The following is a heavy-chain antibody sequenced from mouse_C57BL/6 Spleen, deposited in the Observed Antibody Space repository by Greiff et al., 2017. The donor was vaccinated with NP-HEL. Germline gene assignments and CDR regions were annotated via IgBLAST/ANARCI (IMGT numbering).Heavy chain of an antibody. D-gene: IGHD1-1*02. CDR3: ARLRWAAMDY. J-gene: IGHJ4*01. V-gene: IGHV5-16*01. CDR2: INYDGSST. Sequence: EVKLVESEGGLVQPGSSMKLSCTASGFTFSDYYMAWVRQVPEKGLEWVANINYDGSSTYYLDSLKSRFIISRDNAKNSLYLQMSSLKSEDTATYYCARLRWAAMDYWGQGTSVTVSS. CDR1: GFTFSDYY.